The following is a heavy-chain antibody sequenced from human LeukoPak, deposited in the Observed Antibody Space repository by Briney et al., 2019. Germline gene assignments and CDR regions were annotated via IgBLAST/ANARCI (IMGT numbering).Heavy chain of an antibody. CDR1: GGSISSSPYY. V-gene: IGHV4-39*07. CDR3: AKGAGGFSYYNWFDP. D-gene: IGHD5-18*01. CDR2: IYYSGTT. J-gene: IGHJ5*02. Sequence: SETLSLTCTVSGGSISSSPYYWGWIRQPPGKGLEWIGSIYYSGTTHYNPSLESRVTISVDTPKNQFSLKLASVTAADTAIYYCAKGAGGFSYYNWFDPWGQGTLVTVSS.